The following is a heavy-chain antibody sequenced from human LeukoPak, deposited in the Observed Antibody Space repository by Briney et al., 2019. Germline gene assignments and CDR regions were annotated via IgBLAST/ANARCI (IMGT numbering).Heavy chain of an antibody. Sequence: SQTLSLICAISVDSDSSDSAAWTWIRQSPSRGLEWLGRTYYVSEWYYYYALSVKSRITIKPDTSKNQFSLQLNSVTPEDTAVYYCAGAGAAAGTEFDFWGQGTLLTVSS. D-gene: IGHD6-13*01. CDR2: TYYVSEWYY. J-gene: IGHJ4*02. V-gene: IGHV6-1*01. CDR3: AGAGAAAGTEFDF. CDR1: VDSDSSDSAA.